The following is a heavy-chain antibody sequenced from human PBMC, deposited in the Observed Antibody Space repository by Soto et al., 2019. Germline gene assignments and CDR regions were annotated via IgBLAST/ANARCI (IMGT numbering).Heavy chain of an antibody. CDR2: ISAYNGNT. CDR3: ATDSITMIVLKLYHSYGMEV. V-gene: IGHV1-18*01. D-gene: IGHD3-22*01. J-gene: IGHJ6*02. Sequence: ASVXVASKASGYTFTGYGIIWVRQAPGQGLEWMGWISAYNGNTNYAQKLQGRVTMTTDKSTSTAYMELRSLRSDDTAVYYCATDSITMIVLKLYHSYGMEVWGQGTTVTVSS. CDR1: GYTFTGYG.